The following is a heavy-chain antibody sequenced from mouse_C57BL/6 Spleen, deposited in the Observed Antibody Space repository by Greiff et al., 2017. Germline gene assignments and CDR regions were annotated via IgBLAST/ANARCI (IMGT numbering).Heavy chain of an antibody. CDR2: INPNNGGT. V-gene: IGHV1-26*01. CDR3: ASARDSSGSAWFAY. CDR1: GYTFTDYY. J-gene: IGHJ3*01. D-gene: IGHD3-2*02. Sequence: VQLQQSGPELVKPGASVKISCKASGYTFTDYYMNWVKQSHGKSLEWIGDINPNNGGTSYNQKFKGKATLTVDKSSSTAYMELRSLTSEDSAVYYCASARDSSGSAWFAYWGQGTLVTVSA.